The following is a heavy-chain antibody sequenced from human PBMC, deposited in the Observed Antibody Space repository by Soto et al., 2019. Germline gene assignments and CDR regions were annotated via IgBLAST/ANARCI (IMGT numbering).Heavy chain of an antibody. D-gene: IGHD5-12*01. CDR1: GVSISSSY. Sequence: LSLTCTVSGVSISSSYWSWIRQSPGTGLEWIGYIYYTGTTNYNPSLKRRVTISLDTAKNQFSLNVNSLTTADTAVYFCARGGNRYSNTASGVGGFDFWGQGTLVTVSS. V-gene: IGHV4-59*01. CDR2: IYYTGTT. J-gene: IGHJ4*02. CDR3: ARGGNRYSNTASGVGGFDF.